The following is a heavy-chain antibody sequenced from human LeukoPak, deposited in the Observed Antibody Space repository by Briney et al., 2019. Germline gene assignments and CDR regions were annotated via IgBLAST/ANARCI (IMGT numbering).Heavy chain of an antibody. J-gene: IGHJ4*02. V-gene: IGHV1-3*01. CDR3: ARPNILGTTSLVY. Sequence: ASVKVSCKASGYTFTGYYMHWVRQAPGQGLEWMGWINAGNGNTKYSQKFQGRVTITRDTSASTAYMELSSLRSEDTAVYYCARPNILGTTSLVYWGQGTLVTVSS. CDR2: INAGNGNT. D-gene: IGHD1-7*01. CDR1: GYTFTGYY.